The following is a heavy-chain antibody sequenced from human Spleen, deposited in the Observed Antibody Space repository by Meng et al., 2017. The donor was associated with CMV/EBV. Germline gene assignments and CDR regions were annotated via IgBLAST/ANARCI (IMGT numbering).Heavy chain of an antibody. CDR1: GDSVSSNSAA. V-gene: IGHV6-1*01. CDR3: ARGGYSSGWSTYYFDY. D-gene: IGHD6-19*01. Sequence: SETLSLTCAISGDSVSSNSAAWNWIRQSPSRGLEWLGRTYYRSKWYNDYAISVKSRITINPDTSKNQFSLKLSSVTAADTAVYYCARGGYSSGWSTYYFDYWGQGTLVTVSS. CDR2: TYYRSKWYN. J-gene: IGHJ4*02.